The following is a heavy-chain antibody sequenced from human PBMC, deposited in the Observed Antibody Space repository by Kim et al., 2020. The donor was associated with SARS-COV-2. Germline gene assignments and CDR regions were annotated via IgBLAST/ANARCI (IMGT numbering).Heavy chain of an antibody. D-gene: IGHD6-13*01. CDR2: IIPILGIA. Sequence: VKVSCKASGGTFSSYAISWVRQAPGQGLEWMGRIIPILGIANYAQKFQGRVTITADKSTSTAYMELSSLRSEDTAVYYCARGSSTTSYYYYYGMDVWGQGTTVTVSS. J-gene: IGHJ6*02. CDR3: ARGSSTTSYYYYYGMDV. CDR1: GGTFSSYA. V-gene: IGHV1-69*04.